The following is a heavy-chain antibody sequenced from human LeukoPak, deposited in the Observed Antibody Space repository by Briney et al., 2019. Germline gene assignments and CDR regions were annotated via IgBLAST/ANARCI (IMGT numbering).Heavy chain of an antibody. D-gene: IGHD4-17*01. CDR2: IYYSGST. Sequence: PSETLSLTCTVSGGSVSSGSYYWSWIRQPPGKGLEWIGYIYYSGSTNYNPSLKSRVTISVDTSKNQFSLKLSSVTAADTAVYYCARSPDYGDYPYYFDYWGQGTLVTVSS. J-gene: IGHJ4*02. CDR3: ARSPDYGDYPYYFDY. CDR1: GGSVSSGSYY. V-gene: IGHV4-61*01.